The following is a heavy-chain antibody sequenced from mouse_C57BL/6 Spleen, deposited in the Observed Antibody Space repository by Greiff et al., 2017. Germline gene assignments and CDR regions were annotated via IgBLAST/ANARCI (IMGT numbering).Heavy chain of an antibody. D-gene: IGHD1-1*01. Sequence: EVKLVESWAELVRPGASVKLSCTASGFNIKDDYMHWVKQRPEQGLEWIGWIDPENGDTEYASKFQGKATITEDTSSNTAYLQLSSLTSEDTAVYYYTTWGTTVVARLGLYYWGQGTTLTVSS. CDR1: GFNIKDDY. J-gene: IGHJ2*01. CDR2: IDPENGDT. V-gene: IGHV14-4*01. CDR3: TTWGTTVVARLGLYY.